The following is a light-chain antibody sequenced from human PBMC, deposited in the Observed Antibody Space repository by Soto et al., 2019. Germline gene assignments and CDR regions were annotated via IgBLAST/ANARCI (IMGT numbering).Light chain of an antibody. CDR1: SSDVGASKY. V-gene: IGLV2-14*01. CDR3: SSYTSTITVL. CDR2: EVS. Sequence: QSALTQPASVSGSPGQSITISCTGTSSDVGASKYVSWYQQHPGKAPKLMFYEVSNRPSGVSNRFSGSKSGNTASLTISGLQAEDEADYYCSSYTSTITVLFGGGTKLTVL. J-gene: IGLJ2*01.